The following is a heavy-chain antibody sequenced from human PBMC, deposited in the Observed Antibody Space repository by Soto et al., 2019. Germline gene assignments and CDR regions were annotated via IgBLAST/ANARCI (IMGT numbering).Heavy chain of an antibody. CDR3: ARLVVVPRXANF. CDR1: GGAINTNNYY. V-gene: IGHV4-39*01. J-gene: IGHJ4*02. D-gene: IGHD2-21*01. CDR2: VFYDGTT. Sequence: SETLSLTCTVSGGAINTNNYYWGWVRQAPGKGLEWIGSVFYDGTTYYSPSLKSRVTISLATSRTQFSLKLNSVTAAATAVYYCARLVVVPRXANFWGQGTLVTVSS.